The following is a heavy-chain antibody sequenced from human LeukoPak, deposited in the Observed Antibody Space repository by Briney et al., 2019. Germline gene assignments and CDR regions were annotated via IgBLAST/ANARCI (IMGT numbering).Heavy chain of an antibody. J-gene: IGHJ4*02. CDR2: IWYDGSNK. CDR1: GFTFSSYG. CDR3: AREYEATGHFDY. Sequence: GGSLRLSCAASGFTFSSYGMHWVRQAPGKGLEWVAVIWYDGSNKYYADSVKGRFTISRDNSKNTLYLQMSSLRAEDTAVYYCAREYEATGHFDYWGQGTLVTVSS. D-gene: IGHD1-26*01. V-gene: IGHV3-33*01.